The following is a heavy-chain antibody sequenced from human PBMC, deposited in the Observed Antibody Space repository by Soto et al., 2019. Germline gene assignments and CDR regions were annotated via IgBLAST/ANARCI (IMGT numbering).Heavy chain of an antibody. D-gene: IGHD6-19*01. CDR2: IYYSGST. Sequence: QVQLQESGPGLVKPSQTLSLTCTVSGGSISSGDYYWSWIRQPPGKGLEWIGYIYYSGSTYYNPSLNSRVTISVDTSKNQSSLKLSSVTAADTAVYYCATETAVAGTVGDWGQGTLVTVSS. CDR3: ATETAVAGTVGD. V-gene: IGHV4-30-4*01. J-gene: IGHJ4*02. CDR1: GGSISSGDYY.